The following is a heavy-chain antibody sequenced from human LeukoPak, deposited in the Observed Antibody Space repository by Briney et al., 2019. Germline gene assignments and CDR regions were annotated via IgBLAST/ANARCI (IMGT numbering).Heavy chain of an antibody. CDR1: GGSISSGSYY. J-gene: IGHJ4*02. V-gene: IGHV4-61*02. D-gene: IGHD1-26*01. CDR3: ARASGSYYFDY. Sequence: SETLSLTCTVSGGSISSGSYYWSWIRQPAGKGLEWIGRIYTSGSTNYNLSLKSRVTISVDTSKNQFSLKLSSVTAADTAVYYCARASGSYYFDYWGQGTLVTVSS. CDR2: IYTSGST.